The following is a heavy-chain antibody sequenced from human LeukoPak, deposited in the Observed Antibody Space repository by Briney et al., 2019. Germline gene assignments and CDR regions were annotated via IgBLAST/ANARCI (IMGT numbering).Heavy chain of an antibody. V-gene: IGHV3-23*01. D-gene: IGHD6-13*01. CDR1: GFTFSSYG. CDR2: ISGSGGST. CDR3: TSTSSSED. J-gene: IGHJ4*02. Sequence: GGSLRLSCAASGFTFSSYGVSWVRQAPGKGLEWVSGISGSGGSTYYVDSVKGRFTISRDNSKNTLYLQMNSLRVEDTAVYYCTSTSSSEDWGQGTLVTVSS.